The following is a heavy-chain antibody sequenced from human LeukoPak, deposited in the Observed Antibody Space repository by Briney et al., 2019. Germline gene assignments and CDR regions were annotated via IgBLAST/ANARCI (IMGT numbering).Heavy chain of an antibody. CDR1: GYTFTSYY. Sequence: GASVKVSCKASGYTFTSYYMHWVRQAPGQGLEWMGIINPSGGSTSYAQKFQGRVTMTRDTSTSTVYMELSSLRSEDTAVYYCARWVTVGARGTYYFDYWGQGTLATVSS. V-gene: IGHV1-46*01. CDR3: ARWVTVGARGTYYFDY. D-gene: IGHD1-26*01. CDR2: INPSGGST. J-gene: IGHJ4*02.